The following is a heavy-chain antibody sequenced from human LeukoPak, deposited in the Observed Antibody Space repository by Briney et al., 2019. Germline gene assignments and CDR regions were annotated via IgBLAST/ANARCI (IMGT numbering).Heavy chain of an antibody. V-gene: IGHV3-15*01. CDR3: TTVGSAFGELSHGMDV. D-gene: IGHD3-10*01. CDR2: IKSKTDGRTT. J-gene: IGHJ6*04. Sequence: PGGSLILSCAASGFTFSNAWMSWVRQPPGKRLEWVGRIKSKTDGRTTDYAAPVEGRFTISRDDSKNTLHPQINSLNTEDTAVYYCTTVGSAFGELSHGMDVWGKGTTVTVSS. CDR1: GFTFSNAW.